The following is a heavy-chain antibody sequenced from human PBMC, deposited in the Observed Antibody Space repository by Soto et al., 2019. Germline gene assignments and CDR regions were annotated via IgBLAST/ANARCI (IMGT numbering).Heavy chain of an antibody. CDR2: IYYSGST. J-gene: IGHJ5*02. D-gene: IGHD6-19*01. V-gene: IGHV4-59*08. Sequence: SETLSLTCTVSGGSISSYYWSWIRQPPGKGLEWIGYIYYSGSTNYNPSLKSRVTISVDTSKNQFSLKLSSVTAADTAVYYCARQSSGWNWNWFDPWGQGTLVTVSS. CDR3: ARQSSGWNWNWFDP. CDR1: GGSISSYY.